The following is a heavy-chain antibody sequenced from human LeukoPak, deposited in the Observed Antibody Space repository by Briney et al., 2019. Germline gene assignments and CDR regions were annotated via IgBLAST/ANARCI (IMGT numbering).Heavy chain of an antibody. V-gene: IGHV4-30-2*03. CDR1: GGSISSGGYS. Sequence: SETLSLTCAVSGGSISSGGYSWSWIRQPPGKGLEWIGYIYYSGSTYYNPSLKSRVTISVDTSKNQFSLKLSSVIAADTAVYYCARRYCSGGSCYSDNWFDPWGQGTLVTVSS. D-gene: IGHD2-15*01. J-gene: IGHJ5*02. CDR2: IYYSGST. CDR3: ARRYCSGGSCYSDNWFDP.